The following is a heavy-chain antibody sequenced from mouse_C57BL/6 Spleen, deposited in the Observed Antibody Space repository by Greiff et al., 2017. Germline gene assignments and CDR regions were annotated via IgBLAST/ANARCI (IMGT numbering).Heavy chain of an antibody. CDR1: GFNIKDDY. J-gene: IGHJ3*01. V-gene: IGHV14-4*01. Sequence: VQLQQSGAELVRPGASVKLSCTASGFNIKDDYMHWVKQRPEQGLEWIGWIDPENGDTEYASKFQGKATITADTSSNTAYLQLSSLTSEDTAVYYCTRVITSFAYWGQGTLVTVSA. D-gene: IGHD1-1*01. CDR3: TRVITSFAY. CDR2: IDPENGDT.